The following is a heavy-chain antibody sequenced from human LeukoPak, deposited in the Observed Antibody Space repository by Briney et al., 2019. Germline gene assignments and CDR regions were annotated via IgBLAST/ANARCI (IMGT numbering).Heavy chain of an antibody. Sequence: SSETLSLTCAVYGGSFSGYYWSWIRQPPGKGLEWIGEITHSGSTNNNPSLKSRVTISVDTSRNQFSLKLSSVTAADTAVYYCARNWNHDYWGQGTLVTVSS. CDR3: ARNWNHDY. J-gene: IGHJ4*02. CDR1: GGSFSGYY. CDR2: ITHSGST. V-gene: IGHV4-34*01. D-gene: IGHD1-1*01.